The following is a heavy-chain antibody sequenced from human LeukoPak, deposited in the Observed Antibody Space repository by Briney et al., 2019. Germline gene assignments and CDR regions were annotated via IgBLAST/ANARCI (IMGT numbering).Heavy chain of an antibody. D-gene: IGHD6-6*01. CDR1: GYTFTSYY. CDR3: ARAGGVSSSDAQFDY. Sequence: SVKVSCKASGYTFTSYYMHWVRQAPGQGLEWMGGIIPIFGTANYAQKFQGRVTITADESTSTAYMELSSLRSEDTAVYYCARAGGVSSSDAQFDYWGQGTLVTVSS. J-gene: IGHJ4*02. CDR2: IIPIFGTA. V-gene: IGHV1-69*13.